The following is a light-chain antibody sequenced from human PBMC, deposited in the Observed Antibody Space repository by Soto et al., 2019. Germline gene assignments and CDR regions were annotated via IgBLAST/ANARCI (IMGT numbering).Light chain of an antibody. J-gene: IGLJ2*01. Sequence: QSALTQPASVSGSPGQSLTISCSGASRDLGSSNLVSWYQQHPGQAPKLVISEATSRPSGVSRLFFGSKSGNTASLTISGLQTDDEADYYCCLYQGSMIFGGGTKLTGL. V-gene: IGLV2-23*01. CDR1: SRDLGSSNL. CDR3: CLYQGSMI. CDR2: EAT.